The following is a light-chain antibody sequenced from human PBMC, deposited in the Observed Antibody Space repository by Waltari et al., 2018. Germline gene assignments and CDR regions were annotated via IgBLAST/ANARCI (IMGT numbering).Light chain of an antibody. CDR2: RAA. CDR3: QQHDTLPAT. V-gene: IGKV3-20*01. CDR1: QRVGSSS. Sequence: EIVLTQSPGSAPLSPGERVALSCMASQRVGSSSLAGYQQKPGQAPRLGIYRAARSATGIPDRFSGSGSGTDFSLTISRLEPEDVAVYYCQQHDTLPATFGQGTKVEIK. J-gene: IGKJ1*01.